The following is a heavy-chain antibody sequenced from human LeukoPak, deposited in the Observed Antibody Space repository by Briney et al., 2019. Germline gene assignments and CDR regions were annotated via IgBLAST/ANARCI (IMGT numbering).Heavy chain of an antibody. J-gene: IGHJ4*02. CDR2: INSSSSTK. CDR3: ARSYDFWSGYYPRFDY. Sequence: GGSLRLSCAASGFTFSSYSMNWVRQAPGKGLEWISYINSSSSTKYYPDSVNGRFTISNDNAKHSLHLQMNSLRAEDTAVYYCARSYDFWSGYYPRFDYWGQGTLVTVSS. V-gene: IGHV3-48*01. D-gene: IGHD3-3*01. CDR1: GFTFSSYS.